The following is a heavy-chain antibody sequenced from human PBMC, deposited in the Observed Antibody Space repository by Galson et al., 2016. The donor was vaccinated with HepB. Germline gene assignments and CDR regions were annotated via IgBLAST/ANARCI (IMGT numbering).Heavy chain of an antibody. CDR1: GDSVSSRSAI. Sequence: CAISGDSVSSRSAIWNWIRQSPSRGLEYLGRTYYRLKWYHESAVSVESRLTVSPDPPKNQFSMQLKSVTSEDTGIYYCVRGGWVNAAGLFDPWGQGTLVTVSS. J-gene: IGHJ5*02. CDR2: TYYRLKWYH. D-gene: IGHD6-19*01. CDR3: VRGGWVNAAGLFDP. V-gene: IGHV6-1*01.